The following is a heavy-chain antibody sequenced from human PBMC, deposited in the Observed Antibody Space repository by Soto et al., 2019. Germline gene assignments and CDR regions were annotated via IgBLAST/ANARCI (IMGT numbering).Heavy chain of an antibody. J-gene: IGHJ6*02. V-gene: IGHV1-69*01. Sequence: QVQLVQSGAEVQKPGSSVKVSCKAYGGTFSSYAISWVRQAPGQGLEWMGGIIPISGTANYAQKFQGRVKITADESTSTAYMELSSLRSEDTAVYYCARSQGSRTSLEIVCSYYYGMDGWGQGTTVTVSS. D-gene: IGHD2-2*01. CDR2: IIPISGTA. CDR1: GGTFSSYA. CDR3: ARSQGSRTSLEIVCSYYYGMDG.